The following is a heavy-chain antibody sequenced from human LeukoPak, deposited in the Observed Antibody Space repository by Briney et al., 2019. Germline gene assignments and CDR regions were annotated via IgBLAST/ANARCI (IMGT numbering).Heavy chain of an antibody. D-gene: IGHD3-10*01. CDR1: GGSLSGRY. CDR2: ISRRGNT. J-gene: IGHJ4*02. CDR3: ARHGEYYFDY. V-gene: IGHV4-34*01. Sequence: SETLSLTCAVYGGSLSGRYWSWFRQPPGKGLEWIWQISRRGNTNYTPSLKSRVTISVDTSKNQPSLKLSTVTAADTALYYCARHGEYYFDYWGQGTLVTVSS.